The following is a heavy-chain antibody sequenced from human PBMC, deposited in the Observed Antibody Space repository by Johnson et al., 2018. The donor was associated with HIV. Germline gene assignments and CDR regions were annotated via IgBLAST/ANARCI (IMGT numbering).Heavy chain of an antibody. J-gene: IGHJ3*02. CDR1: GFTFDDYA. D-gene: IGHD1-7*01. Sequence: VQLVESGGGLVQPGRSLRLSCAASGFTFDDYAMHLVRQAPGKGLEWVSGINWHGGTTIYYADSVQGRFSISRDNTKNSLYLQINSLRAEDTAVYYCARERSGTIAFDIWGQGTMVTVSS. CDR3: ARERSGTIAFDI. CDR2: INWHGGTTI. V-gene: IGHV3-9*01.